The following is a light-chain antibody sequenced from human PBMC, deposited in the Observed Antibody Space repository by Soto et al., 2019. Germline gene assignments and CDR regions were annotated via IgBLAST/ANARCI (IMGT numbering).Light chain of an antibody. Sequence: QAVVTQEPSLTVSPGGTVNLTCGSSTGAVTSGHYPYWFQQKPGQAPRTLIYDTSNKHSWTPARFAGSLLGGKATLTLSGAQPEDEADYYCLLSYRGAGEVFGGGTKLTVL. J-gene: IGLJ2*01. CDR3: LLSYRGAGEV. V-gene: IGLV7-46*01. CDR1: TGAVTSGHY. CDR2: DTS.